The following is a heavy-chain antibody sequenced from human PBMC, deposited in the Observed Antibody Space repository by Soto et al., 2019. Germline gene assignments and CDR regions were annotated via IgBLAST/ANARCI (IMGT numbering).Heavy chain of an antibody. CDR2: INAGNGNT. CDR3: ARGNQELDY. Sequence: QVQIVQFGAEVKRPGASVRVSCKASGYIFTSYVMHWVRQAPGQRLEWMGWINAGNGNTKYSPKYQGRVTITRDTSASAAHMDLSSLTSEDTAVYFCARGNQELDYWGQGTLVTVSS. D-gene: IGHD1-26*01. J-gene: IGHJ4*02. V-gene: IGHV1-3*01. CDR1: GYIFTSYV.